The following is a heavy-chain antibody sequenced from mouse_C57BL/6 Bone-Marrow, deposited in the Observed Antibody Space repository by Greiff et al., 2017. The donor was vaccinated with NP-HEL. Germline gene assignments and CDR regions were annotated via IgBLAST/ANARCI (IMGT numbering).Heavy chain of an antibody. D-gene: IGHD1-1*01. J-gene: IGHJ4*01. CDR3: ARPPYYYGSSSYAMDY. CDR2: INPGSGGT. Sequence: VQLQQSGAELVRPGTSVKVSCKASGYAFTNYLIEWVKQRPGQGLEWIGVINPGSGGTNYNEKFKGKATLTADKSSSTAYMQLSSLTSEDSAVYFGARPPYYYGSSSYAMDYWGQGTSVTVSS. CDR1: GYAFTNYL. V-gene: IGHV1-54*01.